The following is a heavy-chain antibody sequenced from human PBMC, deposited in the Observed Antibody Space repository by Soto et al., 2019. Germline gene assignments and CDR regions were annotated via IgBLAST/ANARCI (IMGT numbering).Heavy chain of an antibody. CDR2: ISYDGSNK. CDR1: GFTFSSYG. Sequence: QVQLVESGGGVVQPGRSLRLSCAASGFTFSSYGMHWVRQAPGKGLEWVAVISYDGSNKYYADSVKGRFTISRDNSKNTLYLQMNSLRAEDTAVYYCAARYGTTGTTGTYYRGQGTLVTVSS. D-gene: IGHD1-1*01. CDR3: AARYGTTGTTGTYY. V-gene: IGHV3-30*03. J-gene: IGHJ4*02.